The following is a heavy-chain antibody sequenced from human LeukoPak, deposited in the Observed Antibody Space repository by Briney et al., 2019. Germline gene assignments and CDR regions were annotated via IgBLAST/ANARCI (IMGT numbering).Heavy chain of an antibody. CDR3: ARVSGSHWFDP. CDR1: GYTFTSFY. V-gene: IGHV1-46*01. CDR2: INPSGGST. J-gene: IGHJ5*02. D-gene: IGHD3-22*01. Sequence: ASVKVSCKASGYTFTSFYMHWVRQAPGQGLEWMGIINPSGGSTSYAQKFQGRVTMTRDTSTSTVYMELSSLRSEDTAVYYCARVSGSHWFDPWGQGTLVTVSS.